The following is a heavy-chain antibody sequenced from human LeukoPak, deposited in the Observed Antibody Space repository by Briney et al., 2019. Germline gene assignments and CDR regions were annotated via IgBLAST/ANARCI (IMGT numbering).Heavy chain of an antibody. CDR3: ARAPRTAYYFNS. J-gene: IGHJ4*02. D-gene: IGHD1-1*01. CDR1: GFTFSSYS. CDR2: ISSSSSTI. Sequence: GGSLRLSCAASGFTFSSYSMLWVRQAPGKGLEWVSYISSSSSTIYYADSVKGRFTISRDNAKNSLYLQMNTLRVEDTAVYYCARAPRTAYYFNSWGQGTLVTVSS. V-gene: IGHV3-48*01.